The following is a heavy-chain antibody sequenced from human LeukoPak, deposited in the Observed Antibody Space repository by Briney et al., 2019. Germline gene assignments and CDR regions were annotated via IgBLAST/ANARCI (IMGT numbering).Heavy chain of an antibody. D-gene: IGHD1-1*01. CDR3: ARGPPRGKYYYMDV. V-gene: IGHV3-13*01. Sequence: PGGSLRLSCAASGLTFSSFDMHWVRQPTGQGLEWVSTIGTASVTYYPGSVEGRFTLSRDNAKNSLYLQMNCLTAGDTAVYYCARGPPRGKYYYMDVWGKGTTVTISS. CDR1: GLTFSSFD. J-gene: IGHJ6*03. CDR2: IGTASVT.